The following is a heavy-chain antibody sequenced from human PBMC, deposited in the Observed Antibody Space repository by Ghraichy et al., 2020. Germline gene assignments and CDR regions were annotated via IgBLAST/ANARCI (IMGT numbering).Heavy chain of an antibody. CDR3: AREGTVTTDY. D-gene: IGHD4-17*01. J-gene: IGHJ4*02. CDR2: ISSSSSTI. V-gene: IGHV3-48*02. CDR1: GFTFSSYS. Sequence: GESLNISCAASGFTFSSYSMNWVRQAPGKGLEWVSYISSSSSTIYYADSVKGRFTISRDNAKNSLYLQMNSLRDEDTAVYYCAREGTVTTDYWGQGTLVTVSS.